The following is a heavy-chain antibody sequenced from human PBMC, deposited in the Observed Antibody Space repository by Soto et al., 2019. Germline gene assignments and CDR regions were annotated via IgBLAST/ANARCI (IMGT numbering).Heavy chain of an antibody. CDR2: ISGSGGST. J-gene: IGHJ4*02. Sequence: GGSLRLSCAASGFTFISYAMSWVRQDPGKGLQWVSVISGSGGSTYYEDSVKGRFTISRDNSKNTLYLQMNSLRAEDTAVYYCVKSPRGGSAILGGFDYWGRGTLVTVSS. CDR3: VKSPRGGSAILGGFDY. CDR1: GFTFISYA. V-gene: IGHV3-23*01. D-gene: IGHD3-10*01.